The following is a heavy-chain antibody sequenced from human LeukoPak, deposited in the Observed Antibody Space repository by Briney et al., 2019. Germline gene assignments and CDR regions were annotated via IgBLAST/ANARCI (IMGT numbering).Heavy chain of an antibody. CDR3: ARRGSSLHLDY. V-gene: IGHV3-48*01. J-gene: IGHJ4*02. CDR2: ISSSSSTI. CDR1: GLTFSSYS. D-gene: IGHD1-26*01. Sequence: GGSLRLSCAASGLTFSSYSMNWVRQAPGKGLEWVSYISSSSSTIYYADSVKGRFTISRDNAKNSLYLQMNSLRAEDTAVYYCARRGSSLHLDYWGQGTLVTVSS.